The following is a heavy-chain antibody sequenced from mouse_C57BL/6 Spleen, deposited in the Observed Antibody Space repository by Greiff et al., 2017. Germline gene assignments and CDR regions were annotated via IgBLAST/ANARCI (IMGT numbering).Heavy chain of an antibody. Sequence: VQVVESGPELVKPGASVKISCKASGYAFSSSWMNWVKQRPGKGLEWIGRLYPGDGDTNYNGKFKGKATLTADKSSSTAYMQLSSLTSEDSAVSFCARRIITTLVATDCWGQGTTLPVAS. CDR1: GYAFSSSW. V-gene: IGHV1-82*01. CDR2: LYPGDGDT. D-gene: IGHD1-1*01. CDR3: ARRIITTLVATDC. J-gene: IGHJ2*01.